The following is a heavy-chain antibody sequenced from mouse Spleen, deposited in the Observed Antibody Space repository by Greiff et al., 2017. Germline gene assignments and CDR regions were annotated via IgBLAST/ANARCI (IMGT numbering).Heavy chain of an antibody. Sequence: VQLQQSGAELVKPGASVKLSCKASGYTFTSYYMYWVKQRPGQGLEWIGEINPSNGGTNFNEKFKSKATLTVDKSSSTAYMQLSSLTSEDSAVYYCTRYGYDVDYAMDYWGQGTSVTVSS. CDR3: TRYGYDVDYAMDY. CDR1: GYTFTSYY. V-gene: IGHV1S81*02. D-gene: IGHD2-2*01. J-gene: IGHJ4*01. CDR2: INPSNGGT.